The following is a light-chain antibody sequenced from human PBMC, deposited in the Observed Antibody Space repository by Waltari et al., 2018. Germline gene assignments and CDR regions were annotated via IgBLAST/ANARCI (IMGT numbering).Light chain of an antibody. CDR1: SSDVGTYNY. J-gene: IGLJ3*02. V-gene: IGLV2-14*01. CDR3: TSCTTSATWV. CDR2: GVT. Sequence: QSALTQPASVSGSPGQSITISCTGTSSDVGTYNYFSWYHNHPGKPPKLVLYGVTNRPSGVSNRFSGSKSGKPASLTISGLQAEDEADYHCTSCTTSATWVFGGGTKLTVL.